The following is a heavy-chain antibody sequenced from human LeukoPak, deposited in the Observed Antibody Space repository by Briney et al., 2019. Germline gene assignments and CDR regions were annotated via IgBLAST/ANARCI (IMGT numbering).Heavy chain of an antibody. CDR2: IKSKTDDGTT. Sequence: PGGSLSLSCAASGFNFYYDWMSWVRQAPGKGREWVGRIKSKTDDGTTEYAAPVKGRFTISRDDSRNTLYLQMSSLKTEDTAVYYCVRDQYCASSSCPGAFDLWGQGTVVTVSS. CDR1: GFNFYYDW. V-gene: IGHV3-15*01. D-gene: IGHD2-2*01. CDR3: VRDQYCASSSCPGAFDL. J-gene: IGHJ3*01.